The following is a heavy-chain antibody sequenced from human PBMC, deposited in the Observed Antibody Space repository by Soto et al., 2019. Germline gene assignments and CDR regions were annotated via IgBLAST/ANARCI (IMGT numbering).Heavy chain of an antibody. J-gene: IGHJ4*02. D-gene: IGHD6-13*01. CDR3: SRDAIAAAGTND. CDR2: IIPIFGTA. Sequence: QVQLVQCGTEVKKPGSSVKVSCKASGGAFSSYTINWVRQAPGQGLEWMGGIIPIFGTANYAQKFQGRVTFTADTSTNTAFMELNSLRSNDTAVYYCSRDAIAAAGTNDWGQGTLVTVSS. CDR1: GGAFSSYT. V-gene: IGHV1-69*06.